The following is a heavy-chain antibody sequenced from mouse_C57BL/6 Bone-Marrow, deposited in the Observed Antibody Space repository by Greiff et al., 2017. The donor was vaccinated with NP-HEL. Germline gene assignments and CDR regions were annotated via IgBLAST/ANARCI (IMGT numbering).Heavy chain of an antibody. Sequence: VQLQQPGAELVKPGASVKMSCKASGYTFTSYWITWVKQRPGQGLEWIGDIYPGSGSTNYNEKFKSKATLTVDTSSSTAYMQLSSLTSEDSAVYYCARWGDSSGYFDYWGQGTTLTVSS. CDR3: ARWGDSSGYFDY. CDR2: IYPGSGST. J-gene: IGHJ2*01. V-gene: IGHV1-55*01. CDR1: GYTFTSYW. D-gene: IGHD3-2*02.